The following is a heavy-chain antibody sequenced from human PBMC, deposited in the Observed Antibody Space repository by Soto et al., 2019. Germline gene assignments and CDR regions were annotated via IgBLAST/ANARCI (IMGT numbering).Heavy chain of an antibody. Sequence: GESLKISCEASGYSFTTYWIGWVRQMSGKGLEWMGIIYPGDSDTRYSPSFQGQVTISADKSISTAYLQWSSLKASDTAMYYCARREQQLGNDYWGQGTLVTVSS. V-gene: IGHV5-51*01. J-gene: IGHJ4*02. D-gene: IGHD6-13*01. CDR1: GYSFTTYW. CDR2: IYPGDSDT. CDR3: ARREQQLGNDY.